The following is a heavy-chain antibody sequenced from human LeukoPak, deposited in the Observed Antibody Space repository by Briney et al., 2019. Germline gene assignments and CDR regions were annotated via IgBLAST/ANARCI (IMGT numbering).Heavy chain of an antibody. D-gene: IGHD3-22*01. Sequence: SGGSLRLSCAASGFTFSSYGMHWVRQAPGKGLEWVAVIWYDGSNKYYADSVKGRFTISRDNSKNTLYLQMNSLRAEDTAVYYCARDYYDSAQNPNDAFDLWGQGTLVTVSS. J-gene: IGHJ3*01. CDR2: IWYDGSNK. CDR1: GFTFSSYG. CDR3: ARDYYDSAQNPNDAFDL. V-gene: IGHV3-33*01.